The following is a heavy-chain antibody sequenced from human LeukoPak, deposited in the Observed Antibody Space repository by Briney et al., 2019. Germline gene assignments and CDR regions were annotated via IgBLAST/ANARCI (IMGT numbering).Heavy chain of an antibody. D-gene: IGHD5-24*01. CDR1: GGSFSGYY. V-gene: IGHV4-34*01. CDR2: INHSGST. Sequence: KTSETLSLTCAVYGGSFSGYYWSWIRQPPGKGLEWIGEINHSGSTNYNPSLKSRVTISVDTSKNQFSLKLSSVTAADTAVYYCARGPGWLQLGTYYFDYWGQGTLVTVSS. CDR3: ARGPGWLQLGTYYFDY. J-gene: IGHJ4*02.